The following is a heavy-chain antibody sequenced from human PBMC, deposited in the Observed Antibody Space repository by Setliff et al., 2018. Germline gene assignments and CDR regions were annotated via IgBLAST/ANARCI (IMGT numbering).Heavy chain of an antibody. CDR3: TRSTSGAFDY. D-gene: IGHD2-2*01. Sequence: PGGSLRLSCAASGFTFSSYAMSWVRQAPGKGLEWVSAISGSGGSTYYADSVKGRFTISRDTAKNSLSLQMNSLRAEDTAVYYCTRSTSGAFDYWGQGALVTVPS. V-gene: IGHV3-23*01. CDR2: ISGSGGST. CDR1: GFTFSSYA. J-gene: IGHJ4*02.